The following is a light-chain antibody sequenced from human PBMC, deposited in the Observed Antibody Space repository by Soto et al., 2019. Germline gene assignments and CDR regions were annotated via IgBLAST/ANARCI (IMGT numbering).Light chain of an antibody. CDR3: QQYVTSPWA. V-gene: IGKV3-20*01. CDR1: HSVSSSY. CDR2: RTS. Sequence: EIVLTQSPCTLSLSPGERATLSCRASHSVSSSYLAWYQQKPGQAPRLLMFRTSSRATGIPDRFSGSGSGTDFTLTISRLEPEDFAVYYCQQYVTSPWAFGQGTKVDIK. J-gene: IGKJ1*01.